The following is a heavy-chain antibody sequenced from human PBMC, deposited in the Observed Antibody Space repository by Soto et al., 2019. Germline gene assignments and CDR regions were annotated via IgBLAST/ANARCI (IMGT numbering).Heavy chain of an antibody. D-gene: IGHD3-3*01. CDR3: ARDTQVLRYLGGVSPYYYGMDV. CDR1: GFTFSSYA. Sequence: QVQLVESGGGVVQPGRSLRLSCAASGFTFSSYAMHWVRQAPGKGLEWVAVISYDGSNKYYADSVKGRFTISRDNSKNTLYLQMNSLRAEDTAVYYCARDTQVLRYLGGVSPYYYGMDVWGQGTTVTVSS. CDR2: ISYDGSNK. J-gene: IGHJ6*02. V-gene: IGHV3-30-3*01.